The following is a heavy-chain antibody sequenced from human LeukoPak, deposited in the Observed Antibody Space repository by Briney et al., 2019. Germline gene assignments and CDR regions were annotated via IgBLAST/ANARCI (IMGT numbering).Heavy chain of an antibody. CDR1: GGSINSGGYY. CDR2: IYYSGST. Sequence: SETLSLTCTVSGGSINSGGYYWSWIRQHPGKVLEWVGYIYYSGSTYYNPSVKSRVTISVDTSKNQFSLKLSSVTAADTAGYYCAAYYYGSGSSPNNWFDPWGQGTLVTVSS. J-gene: IGHJ5*02. V-gene: IGHV4-31*03. D-gene: IGHD3-10*01. CDR3: AAYYYGSGSSPNNWFDP.